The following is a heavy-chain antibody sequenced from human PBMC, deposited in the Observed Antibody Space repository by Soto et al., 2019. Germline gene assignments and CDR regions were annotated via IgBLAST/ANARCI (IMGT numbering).Heavy chain of an antibody. V-gene: IGHV3-33*01. Sequence: QVQLVESGGGVVQPGTSLRLSCAASGFIFSNHAIHWVRQAPGKGLEWVAIIWYDGSNEYYADSVKGRFTISRDTSKNTLYLQMNNLRVEDTAMYCCARAGGSSLYSWVDPWGQGTLVTVSS. CDR1: GFIFSNHA. J-gene: IGHJ5*02. D-gene: IGHD6-13*01. CDR2: IWYDGSNE. CDR3: ARAGGSSLYSWVDP.